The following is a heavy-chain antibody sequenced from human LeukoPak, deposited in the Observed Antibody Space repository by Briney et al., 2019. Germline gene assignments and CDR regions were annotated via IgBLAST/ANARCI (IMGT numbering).Heavy chain of an antibody. CDR1: GYTFTSYG. CDR3: ARADGAAYYDFWSGYCKDWFDP. D-gene: IGHD3-3*01. CDR2: ISAYNGNT. J-gene: IGHJ5*02. Sequence: ASVKVSCKASGYTFTSYGISWVRQAPGQGLEWMGWISAYNGNTNYAQKLQGRVTMTTDTSTSTAYMELRSLRSDDTAVYYCARADGAAYYDFWSGYCKDWFDPWGQGTLVTVSS. V-gene: IGHV1-18*01.